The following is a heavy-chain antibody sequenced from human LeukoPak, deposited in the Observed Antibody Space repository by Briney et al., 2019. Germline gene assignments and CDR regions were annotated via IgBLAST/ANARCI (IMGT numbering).Heavy chain of an antibody. Sequence: SETLSLTCAVYGGSISSYYWSWIRQPPGKGLEWIGYIYYSGSTNYNPSLKSRVTISVDTSKNQFSLKLSSVTAADTAVYYCASGGREDYFDYWGQGTLVTVSS. CDR3: ASGGREDYFDY. CDR2: IYYSGST. V-gene: IGHV4-59*01. J-gene: IGHJ4*02. D-gene: IGHD3-16*01. CDR1: GGSISSYY.